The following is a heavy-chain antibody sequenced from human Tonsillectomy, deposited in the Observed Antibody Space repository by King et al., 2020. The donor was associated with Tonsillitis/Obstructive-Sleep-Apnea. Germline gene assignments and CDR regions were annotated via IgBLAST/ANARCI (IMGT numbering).Heavy chain of an antibody. Sequence: HVQLVESGGGVVQPGRSLRLSCAASGFTFISYPMHWVRQAPGKGLEWVAVISYDGSNKYYADSVKGRFTISRDNSKNTLYLQMNSLRAEDTAVYYCARGPRLEIVVGIPDFYYYYMDVWGKGTTVTVSS. CDR2: ISYDGSNK. CDR1: GFTFISYP. CDR3: ARGPRLEIVVGIPDFYYYYMDV. V-gene: IGHV3-30*04. D-gene: IGHD2-2*03. J-gene: IGHJ6*03.